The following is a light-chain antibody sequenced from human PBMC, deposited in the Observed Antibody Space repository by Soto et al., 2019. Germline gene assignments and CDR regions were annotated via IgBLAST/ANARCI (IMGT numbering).Light chain of an antibody. Sequence: ESVMTQSPATLSVSPGEGATLSCKASQNVYNNLAWYQQRPGQPPRLLIYDASTRATGISARFSGSGYGTEFPLTISSLQSEDFAVYFCQQCRNWPLTFGGGTKV. V-gene: IGKV3-15*01. CDR1: QNVYNN. J-gene: IGKJ4*01. CDR2: DAS. CDR3: QQCRNWPLT.